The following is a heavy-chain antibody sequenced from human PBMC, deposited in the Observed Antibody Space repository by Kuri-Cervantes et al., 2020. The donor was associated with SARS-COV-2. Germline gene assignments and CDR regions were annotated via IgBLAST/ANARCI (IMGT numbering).Heavy chain of an antibody. CDR3: ARAGNVLMVYAIAYYMDV. Sequence: GESLKISCAASGFTFSSYAMHWVRQAPGKGLEWVVVISYDGSNKYYADSVKGRFTISRDNSKNTLYLQMNSLRAEDTAVYYCARAGNVLMVYAIAYYMDVWGKGTTVTVSS. CDR2: ISYDGSNK. CDR1: GFTFSSYA. J-gene: IGHJ6*03. V-gene: IGHV3-30*04. D-gene: IGHD2-8*01.